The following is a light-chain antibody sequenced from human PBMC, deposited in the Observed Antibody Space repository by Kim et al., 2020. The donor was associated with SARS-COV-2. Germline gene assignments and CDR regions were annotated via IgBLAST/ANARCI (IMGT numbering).Light chain of an antibody. CDR1: QGISSY. Sequence: AIRMTQSPSTFSASTGDRVTITRRASQGISSYLAWYQQKPGKAPKLLIYAASTLQSGVPSRFSGSGSGTDFTLTISCLQSEDFATYYCQQYNSYPFTFGQGTKVDIK. CDR2: AAS. V-gene: IGKV1-8*01. CDR3: QQYNSYPFT. J-gene: IGKJ3*01.